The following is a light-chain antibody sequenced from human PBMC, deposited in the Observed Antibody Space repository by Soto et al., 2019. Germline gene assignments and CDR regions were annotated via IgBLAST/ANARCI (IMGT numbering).Light chain of an antibody. J-gene: IGKJ1*01. CDR1: QSFSTW. Sequence: DIQMTQSPSTLSASVGDTVTITRRASQSFSTWLAWYQQKPGRAPKLLIYKASTLESGVPARFSGSGSGTEFTLTISSLQPDDFATYYCQQYNSYSWTFGQGTKVDI. V-gene: IGKV1-5*03. CDR2: KAS. CDR3: QQYNSYSWT.